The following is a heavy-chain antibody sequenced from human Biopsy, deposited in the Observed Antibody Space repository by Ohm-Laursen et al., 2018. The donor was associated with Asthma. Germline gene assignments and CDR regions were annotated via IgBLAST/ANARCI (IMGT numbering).Heavy chain of an antibody. D-gene: IGHD1-26*01. CDR2: IIPIFGTA. V-gene: IGHV1-69*13. CDR3: ARDEGIVGATPDDAPYYYYYGMDV. CDR1: GGTFSSYA. J-gene: IGHJ6*02. Sequence: VKVSCKASGGTFSSYAISWVRQAPGQGLEWMGGIIPIFGTANYAQKFQGRVTITADESTSTAYTELSSLRSEDTAVYYCARDEGIVGATPDDAPYYYYYGMDVWGQGTTVTVSS.